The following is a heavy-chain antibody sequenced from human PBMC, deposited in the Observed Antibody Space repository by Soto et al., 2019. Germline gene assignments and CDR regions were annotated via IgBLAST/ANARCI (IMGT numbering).Heavy chain of an antibody. Sequence: ASVKVSCKASGYTFTSYGISWVRQAPGQGLEWMGWISAYNGNTNYAQKLQGRVTMTTDTSTSTAYMELRSLRSDDTAVYYCARTQIHYDILTGYYSDDAFDSWGQGTMVTFSS. CDR3: ARTQIHYDILTGYYSDDAFDS. CDR2: ISAYNGNT. J-gene: IGHJ3*02. V-gene: IGHV1-18*01. CDR1: GYTFTSYG. D-gene: IGHD3-9*01.